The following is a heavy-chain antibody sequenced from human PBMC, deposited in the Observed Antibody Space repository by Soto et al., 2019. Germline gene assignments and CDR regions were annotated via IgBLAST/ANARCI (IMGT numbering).Heavy chain of an antibody. D-gene: IGHD3-3*01. CDR2: ISSSSSTI. J-gene: IGHJ4*02. Sequence: PGGSLRLSCAASGFTFSSYSMNWVRQAPGKGLEWVSYISSSSSTIYYGDSVKGRFTISRENAKNSLYLKMNSLRDEDTAVYYCARDQRLDFGVVFFDYWGQGTLVTVSS. V-gene: IGHV3-48*02. CDR3: ARDQRLDFGVVFFDY. CDR1: GFTFSSYS.